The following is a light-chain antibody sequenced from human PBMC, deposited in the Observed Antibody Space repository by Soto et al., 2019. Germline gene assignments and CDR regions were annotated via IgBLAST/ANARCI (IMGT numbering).Light chain of an antibody. CDR3: QQYRTSVT. CDR1: QSVDTTF. Sequence: EIVLTQSPGSLSLSPGQRATLSCRASQSVDTTFFAWYQKKPGQAPRLLIYGEFKRATDIPDRFSRRGSGTNFTLIISLLEPGDLAVYYGQQYRTSVTFGQGTKVEIK. CDR2: GEF. V-gene: IGKV3-20*01. J-gene: IGKJ1*01.